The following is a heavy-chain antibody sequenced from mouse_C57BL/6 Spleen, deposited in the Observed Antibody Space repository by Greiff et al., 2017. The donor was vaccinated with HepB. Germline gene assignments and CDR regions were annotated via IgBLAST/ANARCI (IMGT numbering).Heavy chain of an antibody. J-gene: IGHJ2*01. CDR1: GYSFSSSW. V-gene: IGHV1-82*01. CDR3: ARSGGTGYFDD. Sequence: VKLVESGPELVKPGASVKISCKASGYSFSSSWMNWVKQRPGKGLEWIGRIYPGDGDTNYNGKFKGKATLTADKSSSTAYMQLSSLTSEDSAVYFCARSGGTGYFDDWGQGTTLTVSS. D-gene: IGHD3-3*01. CDR2: IYPGDGDT.